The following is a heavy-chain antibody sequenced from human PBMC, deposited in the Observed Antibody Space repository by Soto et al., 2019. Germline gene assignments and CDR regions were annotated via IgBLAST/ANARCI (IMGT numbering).Heavy chain of an antibody. CDR3: ARRYVRWFDP. D-gene: IGHD3-10*02. Sequence: EASVKVSCKASGYTFTMYGLSWVRQAPGQGPEWMGWTRPDNGDAGYAQKFQGRLTMTTNTSISTAYMELSSLRSEDTAVYYCARRYVRWFDPWGQGTLVTVSS. J-gene: IGHJ5*02. CDR2: TRPDNGDA. V-gene: IGHV1-8*01. CDR1: GYTFTMYG.